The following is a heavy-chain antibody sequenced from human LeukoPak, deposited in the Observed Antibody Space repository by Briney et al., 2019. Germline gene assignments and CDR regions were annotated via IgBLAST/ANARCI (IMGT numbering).Heavy chain of an antibody. CDR2: INHSGST. D-gene: IGHD3-16*01. CDR3: ARGRLYTLDY. CDR1: GGSFSGYY. J-gene: IGHJ4*02. V-gene: IGHV4-34*01. Sequence: KPSETLSLTCAVYGGSFSGYYWSWIRQPPGKGLEWIGEINHSGSTNYNPSLKSRVTISVDTSKNQFSQKLSSVTAADTAVYYCARGRLYTLDYWGQGTLVTVSS.